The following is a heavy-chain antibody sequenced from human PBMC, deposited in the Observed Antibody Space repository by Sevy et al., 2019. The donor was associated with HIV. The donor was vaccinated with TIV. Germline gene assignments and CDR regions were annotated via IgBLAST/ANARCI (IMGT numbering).Heavy chain of an antibody. CDR3: ARDNAYYDFWSGYYTREYYFDY. J-gene: IGHJ4*02. CDR2: IYHSGST. D-gene: IGHD3-3*01. V-gene: IGHV4-38-2*02. CDR1: GYSISSGYY. Sequence: SETLSLTCTVSGYSISSGYYWGWIRQPPGKGLEWIGSIYHSGSTYYNPSLKSRVTISVDTSKNQFSLKLSSVTAADTAVYYCARDNAYYDFWSGYYTREYYFDYWGQGTLVTVSS.